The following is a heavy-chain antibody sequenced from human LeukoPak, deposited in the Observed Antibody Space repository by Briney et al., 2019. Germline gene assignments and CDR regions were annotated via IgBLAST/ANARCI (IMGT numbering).Heavy chain of an antibody. D-gene: IGHD3-3*01. V-gene: IGHV3-21*01. CDR2: ISSSSYI. Sequence: GGSLRLSCAASGFTFSSYSMNWVRQAPGKGLEWVSSISSSSYIYYADSVKGRFTISRDNAKNSLYLQMNSLRAEDTAVYYCAREVNLRFLEWLLSVDYFDYWGQGTLVTVSS. CDR3: AREVNLRFLEWLLSVDYFDY. J-gene: IGHJ4*02. CDR1: GFTFSSYS.